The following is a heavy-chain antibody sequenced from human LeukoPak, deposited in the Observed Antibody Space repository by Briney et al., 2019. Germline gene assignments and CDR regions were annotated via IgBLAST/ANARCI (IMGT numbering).Heavy chain of an antibody. D-gene: IGHD2-2*01. CDR3: AKDQCTRTSCDGYPGY. J-gene: IGHJ4*02. CDR2: IKFDGSTK. CDR1: GFTFSSYG. Sequence: GGSLRLSCAASGFTFSSYGMHWVRQAPGKGLEWVAFIKFDGSTKYSGDSVQGRFTISRDNSRNILYLQMNNLRPEDTAFYYCAKDQCTRTSCDGYPGYWGQGTLVTVSS. V-gene: IGHV3-30*02.